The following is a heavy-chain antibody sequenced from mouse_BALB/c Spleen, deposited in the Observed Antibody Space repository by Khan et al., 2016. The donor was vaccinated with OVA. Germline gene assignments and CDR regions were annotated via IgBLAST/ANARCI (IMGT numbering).Heavy chain of an antibody. Sequence: VQLQQSGAELVKPGASVKLSCSASGFNIKDTYIHWMKQRPEQGLEWIGRIDPPNDDSKYGPKFQAKATLTADTSSNTAHLQLSSLTSEDTAVYYCATLYCNPFAFWGQGTLVSVSA. CDR3: ATLYCNPFAF. D-gene: IGHD2-1*01. CDR1: GFNIKDTY. J-gene: IGHJ3*01. V-gene: IGHV14-3*02. CDR2: IDPPNDDS.